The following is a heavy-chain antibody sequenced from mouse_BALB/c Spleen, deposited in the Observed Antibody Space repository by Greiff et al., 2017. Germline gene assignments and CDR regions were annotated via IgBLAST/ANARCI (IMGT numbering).Heavy chain of an antibody. CDR1: GFTFSSYA. J-gene: IGHJ3*01. Sequence: EVQLVESGGGLVKPGGSLKLSCAASGFTFSSYAMSWVRQTPEKRLEWVASISSGGSTYYPDSVKGRFTISRDNARNILYLQMSSLRSEDTAMYYCARGDYYGSRGFAYWGQGTLVTVSA. D-gene: IGHD1-1*01. V-gene: IGHV5-6-5*01. CDR3: ARGDYYGSRGFAY. CDR2: ISSGGST.